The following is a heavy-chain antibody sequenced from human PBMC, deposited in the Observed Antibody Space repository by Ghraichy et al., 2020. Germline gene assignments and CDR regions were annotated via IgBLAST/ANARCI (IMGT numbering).Heavy chain of an antibody. CDR2: IFYSGST. Sequence: SQTLSLTCTVSGASITSFYWSWIRQPPGKGLEWIGHIFYSGSTDYDPSLQSRVTMSVDTSKNQFSLKLSSVTAADTAVYWCARDRNRGGMDLWGQGTPVIVSS. CDR1: GASITSFY. J-gene: IGHJ6*02. CDR3: ARDRNRGGMDL. V-gene: IGHV4-59*01.